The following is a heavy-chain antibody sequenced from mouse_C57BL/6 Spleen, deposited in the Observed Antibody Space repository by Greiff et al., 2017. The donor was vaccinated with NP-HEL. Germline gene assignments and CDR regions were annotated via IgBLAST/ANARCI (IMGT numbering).Heavy chain of an antibody. J-gene: IGHJ2*01. D-gene: IGHD2-3*01. CDR2: INPNNGGT. CDR3: ARKGVLYFYYFDY. CDR1: GYTFTDYY. V-gene: IGHV1-26*01. Sequence: EVQLQQSGPELVKPGASVKISCKASGYTFTDYYMNGVKQSHGKSLEWIGDINPNNGGTSYNQKFKGKATLTVDKSSSTAYMELRSLTSEDSAVYYCARKGVLYFYYFDYWGQGTTLTVSS.